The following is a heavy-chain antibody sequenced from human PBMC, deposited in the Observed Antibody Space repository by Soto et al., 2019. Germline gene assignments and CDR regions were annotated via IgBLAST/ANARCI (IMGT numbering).Heavy chain of an antibody. CDR3: AADPGGGGY. J-gene: IGHJ4*02. CDR1: GFTVSNNY. V-gene: IGHV3-53*01. D-gene: IGHD3-10*01. CDR2: IYSGGYT. Sequence: EVQLVESGGGLIQPGGSLRLSCAVSGFTVSNNYMSWVRQAPGKGLEGVSVIYSGGYTAYGDSVKGRFTISRDNSKKPFYLKMNSRDPDDPAFYCCAADPGGGGYWGQGTLVTVSS.